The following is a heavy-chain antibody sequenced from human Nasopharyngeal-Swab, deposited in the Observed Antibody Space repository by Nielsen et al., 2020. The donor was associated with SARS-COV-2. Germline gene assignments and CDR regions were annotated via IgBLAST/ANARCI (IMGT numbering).Heavy chain of an antibody. J-gene: IGHJ4*02. CDR2: IGRTGTDI. Sequence: GRSLRLSCAASGFIFSDYYMTWIRQAPGKGLEWLSYIGRTGTDISYADSVKGRFTISRDNAKNTLFLQMHSLTVDDTAVYYCARTARVVDFRGQGTLVTVSS. V-gene: IGHV3-11*04. CDR3: ARTARVVDF. CDR1: GFIFSDYY.